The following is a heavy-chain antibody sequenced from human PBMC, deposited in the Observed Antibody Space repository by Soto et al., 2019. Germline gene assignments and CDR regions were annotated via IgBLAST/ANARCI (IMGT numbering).Heavy chain of an antibody. D-gene: IGHD3-3*01. CDR2: IYYNGNT. V-gene: IGHV4-30-4*01. Sequence: QVQLQESGPGLVKPSQTLSLTCTVSGGSISSGDYYWSWIRQPPGQGLEWIGHIYYNGNTYYSPSLKSRLFISVDKSKKQFSLRLSSVTAADTAVYYCARLSLTGFGVVRQDHWGQGTLVTVSS. CDR1: GGSISSGDYY. J-gene: IGHJ4*02. CDR3: ARLSLTGFGVVRQDH.